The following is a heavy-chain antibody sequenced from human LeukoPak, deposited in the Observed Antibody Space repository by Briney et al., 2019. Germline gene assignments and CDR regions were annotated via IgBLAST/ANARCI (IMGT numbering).Heavy chain of an antibody. D-gene: IGHD3-22*01. V-gene: IGHV3-48*02. J-gene: IGHJ5*02. CDR2: ISSSSAMI. CDR1: GFTFSSYS. CDR3: ARKNDYDSSGYHNWLDP. Sequence: PGGSLRLSCAASGFTFSSYSMNWVRQAPGKGLEWVSYISSSSAMIYYADSVKGRFTISRDNAKNSLYLQMSSLRDEDTAVYYCARKNDYDSSGYHNWLDPWGQGTLVTVPS.